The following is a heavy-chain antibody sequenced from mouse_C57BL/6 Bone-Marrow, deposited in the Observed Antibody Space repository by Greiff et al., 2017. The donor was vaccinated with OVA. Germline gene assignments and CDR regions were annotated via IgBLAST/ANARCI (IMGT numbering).Heavy chain of an antibody. CDR2: ISNLAYSI. D-gene: IGHD2-5*01. Sequence: EVQLVESGGGLVQPGGSLKLSCAASGFTFSDYGMAWVRQAPRKGPEWVAFISNLAYSIYYADTVTGRFTISRENAKNTLYLEMSSLRSEDTAMYYCARRGYSKGDFDVWGTGTTVTVSS. V-gene: IGHV5-15*01. J-gene: IGHJ1*03. CDR3: ARRGYSKGDFDV. CDR1: GFTFSDYG.